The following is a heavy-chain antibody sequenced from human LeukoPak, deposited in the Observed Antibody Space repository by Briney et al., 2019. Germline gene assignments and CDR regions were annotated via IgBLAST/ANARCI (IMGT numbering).Heavy chain of an antibody. Sequence: PSETLSLTCAVYGGSFSGYYWSWIRQPPGKGLEWIGEINHSGSTNYNPSLKSRVTISVDTSKNQFSLKLSSVTAADTAVYYCARGLPFWSGYGNWFDPWGQGTLVTVSS. CDR1: GGSFSGYY. CDR3: ARGLPFWSGYGNWFDP. CDR2: INHSGST. J-gene: IGHJ5*02. V-gene: IGHV4-34*01. D-gene: IGHD3-3*01.